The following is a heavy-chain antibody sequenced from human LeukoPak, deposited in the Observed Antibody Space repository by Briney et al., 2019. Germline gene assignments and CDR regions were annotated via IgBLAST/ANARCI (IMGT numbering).Heavy chain of an antibody. CDR1: GFTFDDYG. J-gene: IGHJ4*02. Sequence: PGGSLRLSCAASGFTFDDYGMSWVRQAPGKGLEWVSTINWIGGSTGYADSVKGRFTISRDNSKNMLYLQMNSLRADDTALYYCAKGLTTHDYWGQGTLVTVSS. D-gene: IGHD4-11*01. V-gene: IGHV3-20*04. CDR3: AKGLTTHDY. CDR2: INWIGGST.